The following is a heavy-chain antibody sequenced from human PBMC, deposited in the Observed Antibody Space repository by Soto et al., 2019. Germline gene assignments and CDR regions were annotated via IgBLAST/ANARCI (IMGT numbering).Heavy chain of an antibody. Sequence: SVKVSCKASGYTFTSYGISWVRQAPGQGLEWMGWISAYNGNTNYAQKLQGRVTMTTDTSTSTAYMELRSLRSDDTAVYYCARMLTADYDFWSGYFTPYYYYYGMDVWGQGTTVTGSS. CDR3: ARMLTADYDFWSGYFTPYYYYYGMDV. D-gene: IGHD3-3*01. CDR1: GYTFTSYG. J-gene: IGHJ6*02. CDR2: ISAYNGNT. V-gene: IGHV1-18*01.